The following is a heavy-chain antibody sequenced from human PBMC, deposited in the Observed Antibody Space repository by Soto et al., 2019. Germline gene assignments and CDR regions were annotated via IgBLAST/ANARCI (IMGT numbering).Heavy chain of an antibody. CDR3: AKGPDGSGYYHNWFDS. Sequence: GGSLRLSCAASGFSFSDYAMSWVRQAPGKGLEWVSSISRTGDSAYYADSVKGRFAISRDRSKNRLPLQMNSLRVEDTAVYYCAKGPDGSGYYHNWFDSWGQGTLVTVSS. CDR2: ISRTGDSA. V-gene: IGHV3-23*01. J-gene: IGHJ5*01. CDR1: GFSFSDYA. D-gene: IGHD3-22*01.